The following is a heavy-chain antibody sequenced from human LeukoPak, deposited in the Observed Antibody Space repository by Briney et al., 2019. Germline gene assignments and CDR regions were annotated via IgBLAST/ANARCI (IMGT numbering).Heavy chain of an antibody. V-gene: IGHV4-59*01. D-gene: IGHD3-10*01. Sequence: SETLSLTCAVYGGSFSGYYWSWIRQPPGKGLEWIGYIYSSGSTNYNPSLKSRVTMSVDTSKNQFSLKVSPVTAADTAVYYCARVFDSGSQAYFYYMDVWGKGTTVTISS. CDR3: ARVFDSGSQAYFYYMDV. J-gene: IGHJ6*03. CDR2: IYSSGST. CDR1: GGSFSGYY.